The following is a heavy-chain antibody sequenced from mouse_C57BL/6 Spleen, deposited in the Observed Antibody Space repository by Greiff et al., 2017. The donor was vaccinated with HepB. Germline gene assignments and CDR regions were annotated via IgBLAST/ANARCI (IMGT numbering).Heavy chain of an antibody. CDR2: ISSGSSTI. Sequence: DVQLVESGGGLVKPGGSLKLSCAASGFTFSDYGMHWVRQAPEKGLEWVAYISSGSSTIYYADTVKGRFTISRDNAKNTLFLQMTSLRSEDTAMYYCARGDGSTSYYFDYWGQGTTLTVSS. J-gene: IGHJ2*01. D-gene: IGHD1-1*01. CDR3: ARGDGSTSYYFDY. CDR1: GFTFSDYG. V-gene: IGHV5-17*01.